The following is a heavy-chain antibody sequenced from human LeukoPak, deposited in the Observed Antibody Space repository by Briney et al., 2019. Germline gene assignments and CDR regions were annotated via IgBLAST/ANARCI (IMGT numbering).Heavy chain of an antibody. CDR1: GGSISSYY. D-gene: IGHD4-17*01. V-gene: IGHV4-59*01. CDR3: ARNPPHGDPGGFDY. Sequence: SETLSLTCTVSGGSISSYYWSWIRQPPGKGLERIGYIYYSGSTNYNPSLKSRVTISVDTSKNQFSLKLSSVTAADTAVYYCARNPPHGDPGGFDYWGQGTLVTVPS. J-gene: IGHJ4*02. CDR2: IYYSGST.